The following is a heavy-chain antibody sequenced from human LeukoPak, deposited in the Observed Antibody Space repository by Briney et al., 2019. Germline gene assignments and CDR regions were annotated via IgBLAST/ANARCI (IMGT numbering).Heavy chain of an antibody. D-gene: IGHD3-22*01. J-gene: IGHJ4*02. V-gene: IGHV4-4*02. CDR2: IYHSGST. CDR3: ARDKGDYHTSGSLFVF. CDR1: GGSISSGHW. Sequence: PSETLSLTCAVSGGSISSGHWWSWVRQPPGKGLEWIGEIYHSGSTNYSPSLKSRVTISVDKSKNQFSLNLSSVTAADTAVYYCARDKGDYHTSGSLFVFGGQGTLVTVSS.